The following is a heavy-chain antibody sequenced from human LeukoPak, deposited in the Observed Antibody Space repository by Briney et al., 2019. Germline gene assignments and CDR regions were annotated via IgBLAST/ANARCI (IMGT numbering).Heavy chain of an antibody. CDR2: INLNSGGT. CDR1: GYTFTGYY. Sequence: ASVKVSCKASGYTFTGYYMHWVRQAPGQGLEWMGWINLNSGGTNYAQKFQGRVTMTRDTSISTAYMELSRLRSDDTAVYYCARPLYCSSTSCDWDNWFDPWGQGTLVTVSS. CDR3: ARPLYCSSTSCDWDNWFDP. D-gene: IGHD2-2*01. V-gene: IGHV1-2*02. J-gene: IGHJ5*02.